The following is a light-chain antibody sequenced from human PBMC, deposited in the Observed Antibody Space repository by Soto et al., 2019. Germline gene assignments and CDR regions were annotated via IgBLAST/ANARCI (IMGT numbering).Light chain of an antibody. CDR2: DAS. CDR1: QSVSSY. V-gene: IGKV3-11*01. CDR3: QQRSNWPPGFT. Sequence: EIVLTQSAATLSLCPGERATLSCRASQSVSSYLAWYQQKPGQAPRLLIYDASNRATGIPARFSGSGSGTDFTLTISSLEPEDFAVYYCQQRSNWPPGFTFGPGTKVDIK. J-gene: IGKJ3*01.